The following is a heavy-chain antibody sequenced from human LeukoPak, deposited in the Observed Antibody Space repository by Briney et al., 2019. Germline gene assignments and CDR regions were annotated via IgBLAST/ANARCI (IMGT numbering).Heavy chain of an antibody. Sequence: TGGSLRLSCAASGFTFSSYAMSWVRQAPGRGLEWVSAISGSGGSTYYADSVKGRFTISRDNSKNTLYLQMNSLRAEDTAVYYCAASSMTTVTTTRDYWGQRTLVTVSS. D-gene: IGHD4-17*01. CDR1: GFTFSSYA. V-gene: IGHV3-23*01. CDR2: ISGSGGST. J-gene: IGHJ4*02. CDR3: AASSMTTVTTTRDY.